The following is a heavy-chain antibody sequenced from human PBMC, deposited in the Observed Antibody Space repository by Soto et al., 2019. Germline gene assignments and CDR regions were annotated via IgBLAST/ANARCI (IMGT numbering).Heavy chain of an antibody. D-gene: IGHD5-18*01. Sequence: GGSLRLSCAASGFTFSSYGMHWVRQAPGKGLEWVAVIWYDGSNKYYADSVKGRFTISRDNSKNTLYLQMNSLRAEDTAVYYCAGGVNVDTAMVTQEEPFDYWGQGTLVTVSS. CDR2: IWYDGSNK. CDR1: GFTFSSYG. CDR3: AGGVNVDTAMVTQEEPFDY. V-gene: IGHV3-33*01. J-gene: IGHJ4*02.